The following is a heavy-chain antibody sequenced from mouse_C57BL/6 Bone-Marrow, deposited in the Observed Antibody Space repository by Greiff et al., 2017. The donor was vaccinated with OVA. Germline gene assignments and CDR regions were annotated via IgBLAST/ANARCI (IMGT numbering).Heavy chain of an antibody. CDR2: IYPRSGNT. CDR1: GYTFTSYG. V-gene: IGHV1-81*01. D-gene: IGHD1-1*01. CDR3: ARSAGYGRSYKDY. J-gene: IGHJ2*01. Sequence: QVQLQQSGAELARPGASVKLSCKASGYTFTSYGISWVKQRTGQGLEWIGEIYPRSGNTYYNEKFKGKATLTADKSSSTAYMELRSLTSGDSAVYFCARSAGYGRSYKDYWGQGTTLTVSS.